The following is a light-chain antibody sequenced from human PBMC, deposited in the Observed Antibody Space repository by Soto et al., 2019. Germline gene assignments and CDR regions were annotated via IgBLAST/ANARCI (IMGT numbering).Light chain of an antibody. CDR1: QNLLHSNGYNY. CDR3: QQAYSTPWT. J-gene: IGKJ1*01. Sequence: EIVLTQSPLSLPVTPGEPASISCRSSQNLLHSNGYNYLNWYLQKPGQSPQLLIYAASNLQSGVPSRFSASGSGTEFTLTLNSLQPEDFATYYCQQAYSTPWTFGQGTKVEIK. V-gene: IGKV2-28*01. CDR2: AAS.